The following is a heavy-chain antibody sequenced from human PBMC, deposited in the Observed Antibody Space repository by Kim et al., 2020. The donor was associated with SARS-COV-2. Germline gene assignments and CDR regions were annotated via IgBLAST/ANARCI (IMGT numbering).Heavy chain of an antibody. J-gene: IGHJ6*02. Sequence: SGPTLVNPTQTLTLTCTFSGFSLSTSGMCVSWIRQPPGKALEWLARIDWDDDKYYSTSLKTRLTISKDTSKNQVVLTMTNMDPVDTATYYCARTVRLFGVVIIPDKAYYYGMDVWGQGTTVTVSS. CDR2: IDWDDDK. D-gene: IGHD3-3*01. CDR1: GFSLSTSGMC. V-gene: IGHV2-70*11. CDR3: ARTVRLFGVVIIPDKAYYYGMDV.